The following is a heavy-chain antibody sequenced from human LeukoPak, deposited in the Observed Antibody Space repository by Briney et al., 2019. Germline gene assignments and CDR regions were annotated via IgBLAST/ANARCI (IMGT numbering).Heavy chain of an antibody. D-gene: IGHD4/OR15-4a*01. V-gene: IGHV3-21*01. CDR2: ITSTGYM. CDR3: ARPRGTWYSDY. CDR1: GFTFSSFS. J-gene: IGHJ4*02. Sequence: GGSLRLSCAASGFTFSSFSMTWVRQAPGKGLEWVSSITSTGYMYYADSVKGRFTISRDNAKNSLYLQMSSLGAEDTAVYYCARPRGTWYSDYWGQGTLVTVSS.